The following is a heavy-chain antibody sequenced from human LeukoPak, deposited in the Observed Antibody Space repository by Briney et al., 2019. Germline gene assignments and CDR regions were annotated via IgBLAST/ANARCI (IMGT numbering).Heavy chain of an antibody. J-gene: IGHJ4*02. CDR1: GGSISSSTYY. V-gene: IGHV4-39*01. CDR2: IYYSGST. CDR3: GSLSRGSVDY. Sequence: PSETLSLTCTVSGGSISSSTYYWGWIRQPPGKGLEWIGTIYYSGSTYYNPSLKSRVTISVATSKNQFSLKLSSVSAADTAVYYCGSLSRGSVDYWGQGTLVTVSS. D-gene: IGHD3-10*01.